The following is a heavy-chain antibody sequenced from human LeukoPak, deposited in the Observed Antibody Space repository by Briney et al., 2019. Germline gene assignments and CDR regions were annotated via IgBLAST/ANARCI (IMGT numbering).Heavy chain of an antibody. Sequence: GASVKVSCKASGYTFTGYYMHWVRQAPGQGLEWMGRINPNSGGTNYAQKFQGRVTMARDTYNGTAYMELSRLRSDDTAVYYCARKAVHYGSGSYVGYWGQGTLVTVSS. D-gene: IGHD3-10*01. J-gene: IGHJ4*02. CDR2: INPNSGGT. CDR1: GYTFTGYY. V-gene: IGHV1-2*06. CDR3: ARKAVHYGSGSYVGY.